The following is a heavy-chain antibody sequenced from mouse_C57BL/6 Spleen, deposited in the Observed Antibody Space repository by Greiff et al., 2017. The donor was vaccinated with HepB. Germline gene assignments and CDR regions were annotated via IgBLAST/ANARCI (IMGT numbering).Heavy chain of an antibody. J-gene: IGHJ3*01. CDR3: ARDDYGFAY. V-gene: IGHV1-82*01. CDR2: IYPGDGDT. CDR1: GYAFSSSW. Sequence: VQLVESGPELVKPGASVKISCKASGYAFSSSWMNWVKQRPGKGLEWIGRIYPGDGDTNYNGKFKGKATLTADKSSSTAYMQLSSLTSEDSAVYFCARDDYGFAYWGQGTLVTVSA. D-gene: IGHD2-4*01.